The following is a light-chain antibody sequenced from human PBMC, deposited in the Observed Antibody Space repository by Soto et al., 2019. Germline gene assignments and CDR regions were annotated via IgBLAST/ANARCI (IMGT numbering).Light chain of an antibody. CDR1: QGISSW. CDR3: QQDNSSPFT. V-gene: IGKV1D-12*01. CDR2: AAS. Sequence: DIQMTQSPSSVSASVGDRVTITCRASQGISSWLAWYQQKPGKAPKLLIYAASSVQSGVPSRFSGSGSGTVFTITISSLQHEYFVNYYCQQDNSSPFTFGQGTRLEIK. J-gene: IGKJ5*01.